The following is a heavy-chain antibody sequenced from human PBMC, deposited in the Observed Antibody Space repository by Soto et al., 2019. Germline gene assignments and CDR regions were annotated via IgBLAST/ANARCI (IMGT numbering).Heavy chain of an antibody. CDR1: GNTFTNFG. CDR3: ARVIPGAEAWFDP. CDR2: ISAYTDDP. V-gene: IGHV1-18*01. Sequence: ASVKVSCKASGNTFTNFGVTWVRQAPGQGLEWMGWISAYTDDPNYAQKFQGRVTMTIDTSTSTAYLDLRSLTSDDTAVYYCARVIPGAEAWFDPWGQGTLVTVS. D-gene: IGHD2-2*01. J-gene: IGHJ5*02.